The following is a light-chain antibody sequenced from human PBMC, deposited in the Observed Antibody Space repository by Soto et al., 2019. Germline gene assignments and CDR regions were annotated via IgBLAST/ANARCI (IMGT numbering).Light chain of an antibody. V-gene: IGKV1-5*01. CDR2: DAS. J-gene: IGKJ5*01. CDR1: QSISSW. Sequence: DIQMTQSPSTLSASVGDRVTITCRASQSISSWLAWYQQKPGKDPNLLIYDASILESGVSSSFSGSGSGTEFTLTISSLQPDDFATYYCQQYNSYSPTFGQGTRLEIK. CDR3: QQYNSYSPT.